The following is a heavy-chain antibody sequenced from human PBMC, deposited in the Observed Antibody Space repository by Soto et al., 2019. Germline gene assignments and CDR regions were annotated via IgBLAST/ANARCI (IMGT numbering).Heavy chain of an antibody. CDR1: GGSISSYY. Sequence: SETLSLTCTVSGGSISSYYWSWIRQPPGKGLEWIGYIYYSGSTNYNPSLKSRVTISVDTSKNQFSLKLSSVTAADTAVYYCARDSSSRSYYGSGSSTNWFDPWGQGTLVTVSS. D-gene: IGHD3-10*01. CDR2: IYYSGST. J-gene: IGHJ5*02. V-gene: IGHV4-59*01. CDR3: ARDSSSRSYYGSGSSTNWFDP.